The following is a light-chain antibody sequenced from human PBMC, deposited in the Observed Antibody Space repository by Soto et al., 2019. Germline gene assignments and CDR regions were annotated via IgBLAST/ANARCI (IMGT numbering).Light chain of an antibody. Sequence: EVVLTQSPGTLSLSPGERATLSCRASQSVSNSYLAWYQQKPGQPPRLLIYGASTRATGIPDRFSGSGSGTDFTLTISSLEPEDFAVYYCQQYGSSPLTFGRGTKVENK. V-gene: IGKV3-20*01. CDR2: GAS. CDR3: QQYGSSPLT. CDR1: QSVSNSY. J-gene: IGKJ1*01.